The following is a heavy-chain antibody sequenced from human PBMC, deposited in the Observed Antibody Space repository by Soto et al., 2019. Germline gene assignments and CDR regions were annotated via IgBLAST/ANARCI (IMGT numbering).Heavy chain of an antibody. D-gene: IGHD4-17*01. J-gene: IGHJ4*02. CDR3: ARAGGTTVTGLWHFDS. Sequence: QVQLEESGGGVVQPGRSLRLSCVASGFTFNTYSMHCVRQPPGKGLEWLAAIWYDGTQKYYADSVKGRFISSRDNSKKTLYLEMNSLRAEDTAVYYCARAGGTTVTGLWHFDSWGQGTLVTVSS. CDR2: IWYDGTQK. CDR1: GFTFNTYS. V-gene: IGHV3-33*01.